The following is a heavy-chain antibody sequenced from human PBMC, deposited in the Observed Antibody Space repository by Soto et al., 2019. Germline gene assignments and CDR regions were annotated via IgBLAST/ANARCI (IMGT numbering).Heavy chain of an antibody. J-gene: IGHJ4*02. D-gene: IGHD3-10*01. Sequence: QVQLVQSGAEVKKPGASVKVSCKASGYTFTSYYMHWVRQAPGQGLEWMGLINPSGGSTSYAQKFQGRVTLTXXTXTXXVYIALGGLRSEDAAVYYCGRAVSADSYGSGSPDCWGPGTRVTVSS. V-gene: IGHV1-46*03. CDR3: GRAVSADSYGSGSPDC. CDR1: GYTFTSYY. CDR2: INPSGGST.